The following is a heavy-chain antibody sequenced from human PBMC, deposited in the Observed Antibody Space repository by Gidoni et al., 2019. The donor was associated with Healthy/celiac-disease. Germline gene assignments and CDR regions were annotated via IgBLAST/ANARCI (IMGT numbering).Heavy chain of an antibody. CDR3: ARLLGYYYGMDV. V-gene: IGHV3-21*01. D-gene: IGHD3-16*01. CDR1: GFTFSSYS. J-gene: IGHJ6*02. CDR2: ISSSSSYL. Sequence: EVQLVESGGGLVKPGGSLRLSCAASGFTFSSYSMNWVRQAPGKGLELVSFISSSSSYLFYGDSVKGRLTISRDNAKNSLYLQMNRLGAEDTAVFYCARLLGYYYGMDVWGQGTTVTVSS.